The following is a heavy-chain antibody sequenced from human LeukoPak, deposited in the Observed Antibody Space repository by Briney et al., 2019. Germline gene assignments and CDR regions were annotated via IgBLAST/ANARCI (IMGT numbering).Heavy chain of an antibody. CDR1: GFTVSSNY. CDR3: ATSLTYDSSGYYYVGFDY. D-gene: IGHD3-22*01. Sequence: GGSLRLSCAASGFTVSSNYMSWVRQAPGKGLEWVSVIYSGGSTYYADSVKGRFTISRHNSKNTLYLQMNSLRAEDTAVYYCATSLTYDSSGYYYVGFDYWGQGTLVTVSS. CDR2: IYSGGST. J-gene: IGHJ4*02. V-gene: IGHV3-53*04.